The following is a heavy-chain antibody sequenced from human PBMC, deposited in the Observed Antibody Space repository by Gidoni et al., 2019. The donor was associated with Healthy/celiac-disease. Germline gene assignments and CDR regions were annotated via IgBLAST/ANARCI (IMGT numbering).Heavy chain of an antibody. CDR3: ARGWGLEMATYYYYYGMDV. Sequence: QVQLVQSGAEVKKPGASVKVSCKASGYTFTSYDINWVRQATGQGLEWMGWMNPNSGNTGYAQKFQGRVTMTRNTSISTAYMELSSLRSEDTAVYYCARGWGLEMATYYYYYGMDVWGQGTTVTVSS. CDR1: GYTFTSYD. D-gene: IGHD5-12*01. V-gene: IGHV1-8*01. CDR2: MNPNSGNT. J-gene: IGHJ6*02.